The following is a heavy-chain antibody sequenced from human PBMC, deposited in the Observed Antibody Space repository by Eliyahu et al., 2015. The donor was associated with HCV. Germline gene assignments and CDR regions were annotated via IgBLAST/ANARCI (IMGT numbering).Heavy chain of an antibody. CDR1: GASISSSSYY. CDR3: ARHLQGSIGVLHY. V-gene: IGHV4-39*01. D-gene: IGHD3-16*01. CDR2: MYYTGST. J-gene: IGHJ4*02. Sequence: QLQLQESGPGLVKPSETLSLTCFVSGASISSSSYYWGWIRQPPGKGLEWIGTMYYTGSTYYNASLKSRITISVDPSKTQFSLRLSSVTAADTAIYYCARHLQGSIGVLHYWGQGTPVTVSS.